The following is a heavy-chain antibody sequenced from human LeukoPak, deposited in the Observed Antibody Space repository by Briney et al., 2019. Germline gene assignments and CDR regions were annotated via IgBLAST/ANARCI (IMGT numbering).Heavy chain of an antibody. CDR3: ARDRDFWSGYPTGPLDY. CDR1: GYTFTSYG. J-gene: IGHJ4*02. Sequence: ASVKVSCKASGYTFTSYGISWVRQAPGRGLEWMGWISAYNGNTNYAQKLQGRVTMTTDTSTSTAYMELRSLRSDDTAVYYCARDRDFWSGYPTGPLDYWGQGTLVTVSS. V-gene: IGHV1-18*01. D-gene: IGHD3-3*01. CDR2: ISAYNGNT.